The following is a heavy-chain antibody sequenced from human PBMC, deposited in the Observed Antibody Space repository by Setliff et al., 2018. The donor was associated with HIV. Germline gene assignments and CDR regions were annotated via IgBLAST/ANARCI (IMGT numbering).Heavy chain of an antibody. CDR1: GGTFSSYA. V-gene: IGHV1-69*13. Sequence: SVKVSCKASGGTFSSYAISWVRQAPGQGLEWMGGIIPILGPANYAQTFQGRVTITAGEYTTTSYMELRNLRSEDTAIYYCARGLGNFVPDLIGYFDYWGQGTLVTVSS. CDR3: ARGLGNFVPDLIGYFDY. CDR2: IIPILGPA. D-gene: IGHD3-3*02. J-gene: IGHJ4*02.